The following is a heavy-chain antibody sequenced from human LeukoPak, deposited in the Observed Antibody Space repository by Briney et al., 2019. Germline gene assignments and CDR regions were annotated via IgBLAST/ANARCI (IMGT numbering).Heavy chain of an antibody. CDR3: ARRPLSSSWSSWFDP. Sequence: ASVKVSCKASGYTFTSYGISWVRQAPGQGLEWMGWISAYNGNTNYAQKLQGRVTMTTDTSTSTAYMELRSLRSDDTAVYYCARRPLSSSWSSWFDPWGQGTLVTVSS. CDR1: GYTFTSYG. D-gene: IGHD6-13*01. J-gene: IGHJ5*02. V-gene: IGHV1-18*01. CDR2: ISAYNGNT.